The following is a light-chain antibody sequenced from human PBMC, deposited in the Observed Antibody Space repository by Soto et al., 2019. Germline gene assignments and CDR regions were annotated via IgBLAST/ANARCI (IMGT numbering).Light chain of an antibody. CDR1: QSVHRGF. V-gene: IGKV3-20*01. J-gene: IGKJ1*01. CDR3: QQYDSSPWT. CDR2: ATS. Sequence: DIVLTQSPGPLSLSPGERATLSCRSSQSVHRGFFAWYQQKPGQSPRLLIYATSSRAADIPDRFSGSGSGTDCTLTIGRLEPEDAALYYCQQYDSSPWTFCQGTKVDI.